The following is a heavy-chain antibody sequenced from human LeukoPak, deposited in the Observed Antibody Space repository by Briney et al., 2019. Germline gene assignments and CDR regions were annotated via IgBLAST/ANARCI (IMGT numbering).Heavy chain of an antibody. V-gene: IGHV4-34*01. CDR3: ARGYSDFWSGYYYAIRNNWFDP. Sequence: SETLSLTCAVYGGSFSGYYWSWIRQPLGKGLEWIGEINHSGSTNYNPSLKSRVTISVDTSKNQFSLKLSSVTAADTAVYYCARGYSDFWSGYYYAIRNNWFDPWGQGTLVTVSS. CDR1: GGSFSGYY. CDR2: INHSGST. J-gene: IGHJ5*02. D-gene: IGHD3-3*01.